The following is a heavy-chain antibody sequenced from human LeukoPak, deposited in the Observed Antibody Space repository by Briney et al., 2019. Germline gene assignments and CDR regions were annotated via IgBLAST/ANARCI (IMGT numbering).Heavy chain of an antibody. J-gene: IGHJ4*02. V-gene: IGHV1-18*01. D-gene: IGHD1-7*01. CDR2: ITYNGNT. CDR3: ARGDWNYGRTFY. CDR1: GYTYTSYG. Sequence: ASVKVSCKASGYTYTSYGISSVRQAPGQGLEWMGWITYNGNTNYAQKFQGRVTMTTDTSTSTAYMVMRSLRYDDTALYFCARGDWNYGRTFYCGQGTLVTVSS.